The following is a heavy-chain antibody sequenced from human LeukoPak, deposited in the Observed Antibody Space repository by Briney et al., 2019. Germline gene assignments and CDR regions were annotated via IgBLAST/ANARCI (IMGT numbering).Heavy chain of an antibody. D-gene: IGHD4-17*01. V-gene: IGHV1-24*01. J-gene: IGHJ5*02. CDR1: RYTLTELS. CDR3: ATLRTVTFRGPNWFDP. Sequence: ASVKVSCKVSRYTLTELSMHWVRQAPGKGLEWMGGFDPEDGETIYAQKFQGRVTMTEDTSTDTAYMELSSLRSEDTAVYYCATLRTVTFRGPNWFDPWGQGTLVTVSS. CDR2: FDPEDGET.